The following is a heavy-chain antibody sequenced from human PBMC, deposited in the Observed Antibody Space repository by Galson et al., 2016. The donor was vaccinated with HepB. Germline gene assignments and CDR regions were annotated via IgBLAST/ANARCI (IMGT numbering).Heavy chain of an antibody. CDR3: VRANPYGDYLDY. V-gene: IGHV3-74*01. Sequence: SLLLSCSASCFSFNFYWMHWVRQAPGKGLVWVSRITSDGRSTNYADSVQGRFTISRDNAQTTVYLQMHSLTAEDTAVYYCVRANPYGDYLDYWGQGTLVTVSS. CDR1: CFSFNFYW. CDR2: ITSDGRST. D-gene: IGHD4-17*01. J-gene: IGHJ4*02.